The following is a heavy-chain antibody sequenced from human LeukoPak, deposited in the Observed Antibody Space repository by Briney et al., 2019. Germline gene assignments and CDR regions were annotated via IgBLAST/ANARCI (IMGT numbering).Heavy chain of an antibody. Sequence: GGSLRLSCTASGFNFRNYAMTWVRQAPGKGLEWVSVIYSGGSTYYADSVKGRFTISRHNSKNTLYLQMNSLRAEDTAVYYCARGGSDSSGYYFGPGYFDYWGQGTLVTVSS. V-gene: IGHV3-53*04. CDR1: GFNFRNYA. D-gene: IGHD3-22*01. J-gene: IGHJ4*02. CDR2: IYSGGST. CDR3: ARGGSDSSGYYFGPGYFDY.